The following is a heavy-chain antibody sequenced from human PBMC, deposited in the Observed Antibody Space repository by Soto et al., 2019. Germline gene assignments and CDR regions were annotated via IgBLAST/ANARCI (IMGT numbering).Heavy chain of an antibody. CDR1: SGSISSSNW. CDR3: ARSGITGTLDYYYMDV. J-gene: IGHJ6*03. V-gene: IGHV4-4*02. CDR2: IYHSGST. D-gene: IGHD1-20*01. Sequence: SETLSLTCAVSSGSISSSNWWSWVRQPPGKGLEWIGEIYHSGSTNYNPSLKSRVTISVDKSKNQFSLKLSSVTAADTAVYYCARSGITGTLDYYYMDVWGKGTTVTVSS.